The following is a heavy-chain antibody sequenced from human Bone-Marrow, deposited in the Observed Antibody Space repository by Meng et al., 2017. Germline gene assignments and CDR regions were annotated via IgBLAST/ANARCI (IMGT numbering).Heavy chain of an antibody. D-gene: IGHD1-26*01. Sequence: QGQQVQSGVEVKKPGASVKVSCKASGYTFTGYYRHWVRQAPGQGLEWMGRINPNSGGTNYAQKFQGRVTMTRDTSISTAYMELSRLRSDDTAVYYCATRHKWELVSFDYWGQGTLVTVSS. V-gene: IGHV1-2*06. J-gene: IGHJ4*02. CDR3: ATRHKWELVSFDY. CDR1: GYTFTGYY. CDR2: INPNSGGT.